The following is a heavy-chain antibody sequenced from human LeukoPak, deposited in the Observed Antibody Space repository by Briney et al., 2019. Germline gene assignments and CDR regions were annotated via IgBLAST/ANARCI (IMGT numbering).Heavy chain of an antibody. Sequence: GASVKVSCKASGYTFTSYGISWVRQAPGQGLEWMGWISAYNGNTNYAQKLQGRVTMTTDTSTSTAYMELRSLRSDDTAVYYCARDQTPYYDSSGYFPPNYWAQGTLVTVSS. D-gene: IGHD3-22*01. CDR3: ARDQTPYYDSSGYFPPNY. CDR1: GYTFTSYG. J-gene: IGHJ4*02. V-gene: IGHV1-18*01. CDR2: ISAYNGNT.